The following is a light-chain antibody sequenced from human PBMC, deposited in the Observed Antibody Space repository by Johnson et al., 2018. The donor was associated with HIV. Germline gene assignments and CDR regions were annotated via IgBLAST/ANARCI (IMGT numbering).Light chain of an antibody. Sequence: QSVLTQPPSVSAAPGQKVTISCSGSSSNIGNNYVSWYQQFPGTAPKLLIYENNKRPSGIPDRFSGSKSGTSATLGITGLQTGDEADYYCGTWDSSLSIYVLGIGTKVTVL. CDR1: SSNIGNNY. CDR2: ENN. V-gene: IGLV1-51*02. J-gene: IGLJ1*01. CDR3: GTWDSSLSIYV.